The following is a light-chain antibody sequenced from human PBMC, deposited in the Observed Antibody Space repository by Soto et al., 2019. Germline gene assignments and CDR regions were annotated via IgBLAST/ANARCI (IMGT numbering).Light chain of an antibody. Sequence: EIVLAQSPGTLSLSSGERATLSCSASQSVSSNYLPWYQQKPGQAPRLLIYGASSRATGIPDRFSGSGSGTDFTLTISRLEPEDFAVYYCQQFVKSPWTFGPGTKVDIK. CDR3: QQFVKSPWT. CDR1: QSVSSNY. J-gene: IGKJ1*01. CDR2: GAS. V-gene: IGKV3-20*01.